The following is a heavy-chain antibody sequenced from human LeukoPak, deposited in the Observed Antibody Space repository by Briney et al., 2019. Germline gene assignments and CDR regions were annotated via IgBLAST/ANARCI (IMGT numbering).Heavy chain of an antibody. V-gene: IGHV4-39*01. CDR2: IYYSGRT. CDR1: SGSISSGYYY. Sequence: PSETLSLTCTVSSGSISSGYYYWAWIRQPPGKGLEWIGNIYYSGRTYCSPSLKSRLTITVDTSKTQVSLRLSSVTAADSAVYYCARQRTAGGSYDYWGQGTLVTVSS. J-gene: IGHJ4*02. CDR3: ARQRTAGGSYDY. D-gene: IGHD1-26*01.